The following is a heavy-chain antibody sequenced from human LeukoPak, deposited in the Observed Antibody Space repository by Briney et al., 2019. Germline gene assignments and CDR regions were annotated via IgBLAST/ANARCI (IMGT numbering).Heavy chain of an antibody. CDR1: GGSISSGDYY. V-gene: IGHV4-30-4*01. Sequence: SETLSLTCNVSGGSISSGDYYWSWIRQPPGKGLEWIGYIYYSGSTYYNPSLKSRVTISVDTSKNQFSLKLSSVTAADTAVYYCARSYPKTYNWNYPDYWGQGTLVTVSS. CDR2: IYYSGST. J-gene: IGHJ4*02. CDR3: ARSYPKTYNWNYPDY. D-gene: IGHD1-20*01.